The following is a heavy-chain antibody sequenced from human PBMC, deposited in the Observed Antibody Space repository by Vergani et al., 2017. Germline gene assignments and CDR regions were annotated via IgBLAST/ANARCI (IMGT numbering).Heavy chain of an antibody. CDR1: GFTFTSSA. CDR2: IVVGSGNT. J-gene: IGHJ6*02. CDR3: AEDRGEMATIEGFCYCMDV. V-gene: IGHV1-58*02. D-gene: IGHD5-24*01. Sequence: QLVQSGAEVKKPGTSVKVSCKASGFTFTSSAMQWVRQARGQRLEWIGWIVVGSGNTNYAQKFQERVTITRDMSTSTAYMELSSLRSEDTAVYYCAEDRGEMATIEGFCYCMDVWGQGTTVTVSS.